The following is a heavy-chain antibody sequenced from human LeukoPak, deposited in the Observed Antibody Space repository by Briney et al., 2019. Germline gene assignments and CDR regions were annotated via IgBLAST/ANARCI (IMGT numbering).Heavy chain of an antibody. D-gene: IGHD2-21*02. CDR2: ISGSGGST. V-gene: IGHV3-23*01. CDR3: AKDRLLNCRGDCYIFDY. Sequence: GGSLRLSCAASGFTFSSYGMSWVRQAPGKGLEWVSAISGSGGSTYYADSVKGRFTISRDNSKNTLYLQVNGLRTEDTAVYYCAKDRLLNCRGDCYIFDYWGQGTVVTVSS. CDR1: GFTFSSYG. J-gene: IGHJ4*02.